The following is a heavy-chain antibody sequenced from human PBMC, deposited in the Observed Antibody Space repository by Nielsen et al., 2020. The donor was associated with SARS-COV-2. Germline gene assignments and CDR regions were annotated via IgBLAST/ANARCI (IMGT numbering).Heavy chain of an antibody. D-gene: IGHD5-24*01. CDR1: GFTFSSYG. CDR3: ARVGRDGYNWAGIGY. CDR2: IWYDGSNK. V-gene: IGHV3-33*01. Sequence: GGSLRLSCAASGFTFSSYGMHWVRQAPGKGLEWVAVIWYDGSNKYYADSVKGRFTISRDNSKNTLYLQMNSLRAEDTAVYYCARVGRDGYNWAGIGYWGQGTLVTVSS. J-gene: IGHJ4*02.